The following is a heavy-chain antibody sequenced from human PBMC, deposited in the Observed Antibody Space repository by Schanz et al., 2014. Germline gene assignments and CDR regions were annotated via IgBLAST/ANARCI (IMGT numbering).Heavy chain of an antibody. V-gene: IGHV3-11*01. J-gene: IGHJ4*02. D-gene: IGHD2-15*01. Sequence: QVQLVDSGGSLVQPGGSLRLSCAASGFTFSDYYMTWIRQAPGKGLEWVSDISDSGDSTHYADSVKGRFTISRDNGKNSLFLQMNSLSAKDTAVYYCANVAPASSYLDSWGLGTLVTVSS. CDR2: ISDSGDST. CDR3: ANVAPASSYLDS. CDR1: GFTFSDYY.